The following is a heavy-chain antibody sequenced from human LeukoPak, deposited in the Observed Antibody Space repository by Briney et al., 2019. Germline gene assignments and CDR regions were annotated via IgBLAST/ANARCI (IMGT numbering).Heavy chain of an antibody. D-gene: IGHD3-22*01. V-gene: IGHV3-30-3*01. CDR1: GFTFSSYA. J-gene: IGHJ4*02. CDR2: ISYDGSNK. CDR3: ARDWDDSSGYCDY. Sequence: GGSLRLSCAASGFTFSSYAMHWVRQAPGKGLEWVAVISYDGSNKYYADSVKGRFTISRDNSKNTLYLQMISLRAEDTAVYYCARDWDDSSGYCDYWGQGTLVTVSS.